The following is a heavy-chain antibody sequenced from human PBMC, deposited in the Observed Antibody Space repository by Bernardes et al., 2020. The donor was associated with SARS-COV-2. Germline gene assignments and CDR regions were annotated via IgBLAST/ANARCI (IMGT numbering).Heavy chain of an antibody. CDR3: ARDYCSITSCYDY. J-gene: IGHJ4*02. V-gene: IGHV3-30*03. CDR2: ISYDGYNK. CDR1: GFTFSRYG. D-gene: IGHD2-2*01. Sequence: SLRLSCAASGFTFSRYGMHWVRQTPGKGLEWVAVISYDGYNKYYADSVKGRFTISRDISKNTLYLQMNSLRAEDTAVYYCARDYCSITSCYDYWGQGTLVTVSS.